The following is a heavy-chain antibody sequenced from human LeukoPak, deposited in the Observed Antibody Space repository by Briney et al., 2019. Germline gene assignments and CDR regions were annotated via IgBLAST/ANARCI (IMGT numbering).Heavy chain of an antibody. CDR1: EFSVGSNY. CDR3: ASSLLWFGEVTFDY. CDR2: IYSGGST. V-gene: IGHV3-53*01. D-gene: IGHD3-10*01. J-gene: IGHJ4*02. Sequence: GGSLRLSCAASEFSVGSNYMTWVCQAPGKGLEWVSLIYSGGSTYYADSVTGGFTISRDNSKNTLYLQMNSLRAEDTAVCYCASSLLWFGEVTFDYWGQGTLVTVSS.